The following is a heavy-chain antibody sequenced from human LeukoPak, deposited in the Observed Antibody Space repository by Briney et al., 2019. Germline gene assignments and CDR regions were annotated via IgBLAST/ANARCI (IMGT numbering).Heavy chain of an antibody. D-gene: IGHD6-6*01. CDR3: ARGRGYSSSCGAFDI. J-gene: IGHJ3*02. CDR1: GGSISSYY. V-gene: IGHV4-59*01. CDR2: IYYSGST. Sequence: SETLSLTCTVSGGSISSYYWSWIRQPPGKGLEWIGYIYYSGSTNYNPSLTSRVTISVDTSTNQFSLKLSSVTAADTAVYYCARGRGYSSSCGAFDIWGQGTMVTVSS.